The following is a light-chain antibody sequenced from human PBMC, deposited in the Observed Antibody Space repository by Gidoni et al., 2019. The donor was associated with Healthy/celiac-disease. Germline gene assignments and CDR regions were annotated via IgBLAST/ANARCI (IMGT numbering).Light chain of an antibody. Sequence: DIQMTQSPSSLSASVGDRVTITCQASQDISNYLNWYQQKPGKAPKRLIYDASNLETGVPSRFSGSGYGTDFTFTISSLQPEDIATYYCQQYDNLLTFGGGTKVEIK. CDR2: DAS. CDR3: QQYDNLLT. V-gene: IGKV1-33*01. J-gene: IGKJ4*01. CDR1: QDISNY.